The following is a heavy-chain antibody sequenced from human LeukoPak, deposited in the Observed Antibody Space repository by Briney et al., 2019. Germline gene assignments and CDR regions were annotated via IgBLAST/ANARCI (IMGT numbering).Heavy chain of an antibody. CDR2: IKQDGSEK. CDR1: GFTFSSYA. J-gene: IGHJ4*02. CDR3: ASSSGRGYYLGFDY. D-gene: IGHD3-22*01. V-gene: IGHV3-7*01. Sequence: GGSLRLSCAPSGFTFSSYAMSWVRQAPGKGLEWVANIKQDGSEKYYVDSVKGRFTISRDNAKNSLYLQMNSLRAEDTAVYYCASSSGRGYYLGFDYWGQGTLVTVSS.